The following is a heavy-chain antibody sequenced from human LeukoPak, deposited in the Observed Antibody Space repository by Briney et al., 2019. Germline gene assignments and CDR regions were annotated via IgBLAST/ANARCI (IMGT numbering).Heavy chain of an antibody. CDR1: GGSISSSNW. CDR3: ARSEGGYYDSSGEA. V-gene: IGHV4-4*02. D-gene: IGHD3-22*01. Sequence: SETLSLTCAVSGGSISSSNWWSWVRQPPGKGLEWIGEIYHSGSTNYNPPLKSRVTISVGKSKNQFSLKLSSVTAADTAVYYCARSEGGYYDSSGEAWGQGTLVTVSS. CDR2: IYHSGST. J-gene: IGHJ5*02.